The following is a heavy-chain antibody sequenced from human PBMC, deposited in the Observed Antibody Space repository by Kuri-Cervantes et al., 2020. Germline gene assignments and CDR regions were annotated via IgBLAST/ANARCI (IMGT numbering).Heavy chain of an antibody. V-gene: IGHV3-30*03. CDR3: ARDPGHRNGMDV. J-gene: IGHJ6*02. CDR1: GFTFSSYA. CDR2: ISYDGSNK. Sequence: GGSLRLSCAASGFTFSSYAMHWVRQAPGKGLEWVAVISYDGSNKYYAESVKGRFTISRDNSKNTLYLQLNSLRVEGTAIYYCARDPGHRNGMDVWGQGTTVTVSS.